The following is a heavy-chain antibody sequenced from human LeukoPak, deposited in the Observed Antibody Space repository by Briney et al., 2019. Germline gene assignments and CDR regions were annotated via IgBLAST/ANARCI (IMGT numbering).Heavy chain of an antibody. CDR3: ARGWITFGGVITN. CDR1: GGSFSGYY. Sequence: SETLSLTCAVYGGSFSGYYWSWIRQPPGKGLEWIGEINHSGTTDYNPSLKSRVTISVDTSKNQFSLKLSSVTAADTAVYYCARGWITFGGVITNWGQGTLVTASS. J-gene: IGHJ4*02. CDR2: INHSGTT. D-gene: IGHD3-16*02. V-gene: IGHV4-34*01.